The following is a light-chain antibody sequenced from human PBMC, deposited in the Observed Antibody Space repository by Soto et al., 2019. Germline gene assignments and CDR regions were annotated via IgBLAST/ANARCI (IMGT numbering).Light chain of an antibody. Sequence: QSVLTQPASVSGSPGQSITMSCTGTSSDVGGHNSVSWYRQDPGKAPKLMIYDVSNRPSGVSDRFSGSKSGNTASLTISGLQIEDEADYYCSSFTSSVTYVFGTGTKVTVL. V-gene: IGLV2-14*01. CDR1: SSDVGGHNS. J-gene: IGLJ1*01. CDR2: DVS. CDR3: SSFTSSVTYV.